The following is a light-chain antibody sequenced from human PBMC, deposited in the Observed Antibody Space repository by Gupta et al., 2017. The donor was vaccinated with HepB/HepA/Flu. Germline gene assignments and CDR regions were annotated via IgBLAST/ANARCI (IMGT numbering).Light chain of an antibody. J-gene: IGKJ1*01. CDR2: GAS. V-gene: IGKV1-39*01. CDR1: QSISGY. Sequence: DIQIPHSPSSLSASIGDRVTITCRAGQSISGYLNWYQQKPGKAPKLLIYGASTLQSGVPSRFSGSGSGTDFTLIITSLQPEDFATYYCQQSYTTPLTFGQGTKVEIK. CDR3: QQSYTTPLT.